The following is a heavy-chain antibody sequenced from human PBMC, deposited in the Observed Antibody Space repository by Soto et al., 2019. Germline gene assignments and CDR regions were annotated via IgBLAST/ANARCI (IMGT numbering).Heavy chain of an antibody. CDR1: GYTFTGYY. CDR2: INPNSGGT. J-gene: IGHJ4*02. D-gene: IGHD3-10*01. CDR3: ARGGHMVRGVISSFDY. Sequence: GASVKVSCKASGYTFTGYYMHWVRQAPGQGLEWMGWINPNSGGTNYAQKFQGWVTMTRDTSISTAYMELSRLRSDDTAVYYCARGGHMVRGVISSFDYWGQGTLVTVSS. V-gene: IGHV1-2*04.